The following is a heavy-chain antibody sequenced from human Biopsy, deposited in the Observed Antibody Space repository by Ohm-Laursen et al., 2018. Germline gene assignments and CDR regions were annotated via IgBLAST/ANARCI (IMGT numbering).Heavy chain of an antibody. J-gene: IGHJ4*02. CDR3: ARGRTGG. CDR1: GFTFSSYS. Sequence: SLRLSCAAPGFTFSSYSMNWVRQAPGKGLEWVSFISSGSSPIYYADSVKGRFTISRDDAKNSLYLQMNSLRAEDTAVYYYARGRTGGWGQGTLVTVSS. CDR2: ISSGSSPI. V-gene: IGHV3-48*01. D-gene: IGHD1/OR15-1a*01.